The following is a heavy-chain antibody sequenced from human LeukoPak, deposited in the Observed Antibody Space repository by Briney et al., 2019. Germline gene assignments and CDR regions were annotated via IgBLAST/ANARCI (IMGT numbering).Heavy chain of an antibody. CDR1: GFTFSTYG. V-gene: IGHV3-30*18. CDR3: AKDHLVGAIPYYYYYGMGV. J-gene: IGHJ6*02. D-gene: IGHD1-26*01. Sequence: GGSLRLSCVASGFTFSTYGMHWVRQAPGKGLEWVAVISYDGSSEYYADSVKGRFTISRDNSKNTLYLQMNSLRVEDSAVYYCAKDHLVGAIPYYYYYGMGVWGQGTTVTVSS. CDR2: ISYDGSSE.